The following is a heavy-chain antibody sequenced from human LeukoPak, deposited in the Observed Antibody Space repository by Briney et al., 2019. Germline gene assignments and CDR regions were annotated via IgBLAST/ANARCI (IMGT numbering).Heavy chain of an antibody. Sequence: KPGGSLRLSCAASGFTFSDYYMNWIRQAPGKGLEWISYISGSGDTIYYEDSVKGRFTISRDNAKNSLYLQMTSLRAEDTAVYYCARASPGDIVVVPAAMPSDYWGQGTLVTVSS. CDR3: ARASPGDIVVVPAAMPSDY. J-gene: IGHJ4*02. CDR2: ISGSGDTI. CDR1: GFTFSDYY. D-gene: IGHD2-2*01. V-gene: IGHV3-11*04.